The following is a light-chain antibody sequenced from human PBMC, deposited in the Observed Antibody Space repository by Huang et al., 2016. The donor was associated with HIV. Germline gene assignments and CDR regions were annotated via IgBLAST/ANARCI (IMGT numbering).Light chain of an antibody. CDR3: MQGTHWPGT. Sequence: DVVMTQFPLSLPVTLGQPASIFCKSGQSLASSYGDTYLNWFQQRPGQSPRRLIYQVSKRESGVPDRFSGSGSGNYFTLRINKVEADDVAIYYCMQGTHWPGTFGQGTKMEI. CDR2: QVS. CDR1: QSLASSYGDTY. J-gene: IGKJ1*01. V-gene: IGKV2-30*01.